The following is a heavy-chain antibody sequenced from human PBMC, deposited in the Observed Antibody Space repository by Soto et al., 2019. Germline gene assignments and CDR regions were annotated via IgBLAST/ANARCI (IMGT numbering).Heavy chain of an antibody. D-gene: IGHD3-9*01. Sequence: GGSLRLSCTASGFTFCDYAMSWFRQAPGKGLEWVGFIRSKAYGGTTEYAASVKGRFTISRDDSKSIAYLQMNSLKTEDTAVYYCTRDYYDILTGYRVALFFDYWGQGTLVTVSS. V-gene: IGHV3-49*03. CDR1: GFTFCDYA. CDR2: IRSKAYGGTT. CDR3: TRDYYDILTGYRVALFFDY. J-gene: IGHJ4*02.